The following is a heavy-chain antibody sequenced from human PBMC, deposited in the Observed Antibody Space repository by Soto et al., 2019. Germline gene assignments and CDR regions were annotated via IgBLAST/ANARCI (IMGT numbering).Heavy chain of an antibody. CDR1: GGSISSGDYY. CDR3: ARAPHYGDYEGHYFDY. CDR2: IYYSGST. J-gene: IGHJ4*02. V-gene: IGHV4-30-4*01. Sequence: PSETLSLTCTVSGGSISSGDYYWSWIRQPPGKGLEWIGYIYYSGSTYYNPSLKSRVTISVDTSKNQFSLKLSSVTAADTAVYYCARAPHYGDYEGHYFDYWGQGTLVTVSS. D-gene: IGHD4-17*01.